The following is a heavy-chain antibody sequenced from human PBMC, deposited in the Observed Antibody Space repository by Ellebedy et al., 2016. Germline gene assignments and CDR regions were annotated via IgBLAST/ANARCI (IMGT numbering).Heavy chain of an antibody. CDR2: ISYSGSA. Sequence: SETLSLXXTVSGGSISSYYWTWIRQPPGKRLQWIGYISYSGSANYNPSLKSRVTISVDTSKNQFSLNLSSVTAADTAVYYCARGRRPPNWYCSGGSCYSNYFDYWGQGTLVTVSS. V-gene: IGHV4-59*01. J-gene: IGHJ4*02. D-gene: IGHD2-15*01. CDR3: ARGRRPPNWYCSGGSCYSNYFDY. CDR1: GGSISSYY.